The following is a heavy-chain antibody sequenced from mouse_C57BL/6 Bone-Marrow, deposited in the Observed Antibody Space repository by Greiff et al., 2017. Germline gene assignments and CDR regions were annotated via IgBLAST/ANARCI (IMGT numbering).Heavy chain of an antibody. D-gene: IGHD1-1*01. CDR1: GYTFTSYW. CDR2: INPSSGYT. Sequence: QVQLQQSGAELAKPGASVKLSCKASGYTFTSYWMHWVKQRPGQGLEWIGYINPSSGYTKYNQKFKDKATLTAAKSSSTAYMQLSSLTYEDSAVYYCARSYYYGSRYFDVWGTGTTVTVSS. V-gene: IGHV1-7*01. J-gene: IGHJ1*03. CDR3: ARSYYYGSRYFDV.